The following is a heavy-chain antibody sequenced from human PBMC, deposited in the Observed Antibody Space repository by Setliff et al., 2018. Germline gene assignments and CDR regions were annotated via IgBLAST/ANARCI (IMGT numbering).Heavy chain of an antibody. V-gene: IGHV4-39*01. Sequence: SETLSLTCTVSGGSISSSGYYWSWLRQPPGKGLEWSGNIYYSGRTYYNPSLKSRVTISVDTSKNQFSLKLTSVTAADTAVYYCAKITGMVGATPYYFDYWGQGTLVTVSS. D-gene: IGHD1-26*01. J-gene: IGHJ4*02. CDR3: AKITGMVGATPYYFDY. CDR2: IYYSGRT. CDR1: GGSISSSGYY.